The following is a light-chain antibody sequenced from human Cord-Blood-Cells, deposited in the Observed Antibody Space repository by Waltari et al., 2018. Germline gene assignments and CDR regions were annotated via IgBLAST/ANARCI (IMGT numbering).Light chain of an antibody. V-gene: IGKV3-20*01. CDR3: QQYGSSPPWT. CDR1: QSVSSSY. J-gene: IGKJ1*01. CDR2: GAS. Sequence: EIVLTQSPGTLSLSPGVRATLSCRASQSVSSSYLAWYQQKPGQAPRLLIYGASSRATGIPDRFRGSGSGTDFTLTISRLEPEDFAVYYCQQYGSSPPWTFGQGTKVEIK.